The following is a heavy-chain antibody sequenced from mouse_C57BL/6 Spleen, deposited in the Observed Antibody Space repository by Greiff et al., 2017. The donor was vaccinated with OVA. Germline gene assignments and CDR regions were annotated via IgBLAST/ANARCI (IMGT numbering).Heavy chain of an antibody. V-gene: IGHV1-55*01. CDR2: IYPGSGST. CDR3: ARMVNGNPTRDY. Sequence: QVQLQQPGAELVKPGASVKMSCKASGYTFTSYWITWVKQRPGQGLEWIGDIYPGSGSTNYNEQFKSKATLTVDPSSSTAYMQLSSLTSEDSAVYYCARMVNGNPTRDYWGQGTTLTVSS. J-gene: IGHJ2*01. CDR1: GYTFTSYW. D-gene: IGHD2-1*01.